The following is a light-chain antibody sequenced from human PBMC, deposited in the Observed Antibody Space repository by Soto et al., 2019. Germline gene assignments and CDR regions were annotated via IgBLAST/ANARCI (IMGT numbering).Light chain of an antibody. J-gene: IGLJ2*01. CDR3: CSYAGTYIPL. CDR1: SSDVGAYNF. V-gene: IGLV2-11*01. CDR2: DVS. Sequence: QSALTQPRSVSGSPEQSVTISCTGTSSDVGAYNFVSWYQHNPGKAPKLMIFDVSARPSGVPDRFSGSKSANTASLTISGLQTEDEADYYCCSYAGTYIPLFGGGTKLTVL.